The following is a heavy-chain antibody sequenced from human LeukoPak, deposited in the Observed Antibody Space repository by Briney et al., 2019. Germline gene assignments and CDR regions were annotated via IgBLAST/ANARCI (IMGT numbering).Heavy chain of an antibody. D-gene: IGHD6-19*01. V-gene: IGHV3-30-3*01. CDR1: GFTFRSYA. CDR3: ARGGVYSSGSYYLYYFDY. Sequence: PGGSLRLSCVASGFTFRSYAMHWGRQAPGKGLEWVALISYDGSNKYYADSVKGRFTISRDNSKNTLYLQMNSLRAEDTAVYYCARGGVYSSGSYYLYYFDYWGQGTLVTVSS. CDR2: ISYDGSNK. J-gene: IGHJ4*02.